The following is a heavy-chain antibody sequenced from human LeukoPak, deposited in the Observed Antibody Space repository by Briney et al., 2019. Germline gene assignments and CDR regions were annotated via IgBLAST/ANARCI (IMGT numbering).Heavy chain of an antibody. CDR3: ARVPNDYTISGVFEI. D-gene: IGHD4-11*01. Sequence: SETLSLTCTVSGGSISSGGYYWSWIRQPPGKGLEWIGYIYYSGSTYYNPSLKSRVTISVDTSKNQFSLKLSSVTAADTAIYYCARVPNDYTISGVFEIWGQGTMVTVSS. J-gene: IGHJ3*02. V-gene: IGHV4-30-4*08. CDR2: IYYSGST. CDR1: GGSISSGGYY.